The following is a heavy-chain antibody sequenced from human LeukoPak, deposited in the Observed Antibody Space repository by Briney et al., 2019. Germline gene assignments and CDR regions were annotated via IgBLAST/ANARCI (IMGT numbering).Heavy chain of an antibody. J-gene: IGHJ4*02. CDR2: INAGNGNT. V-gene: IGHV1-3*01. CDR1: GYTFTSYA. Sequence: VASVKVSCKASGYTFTSYAMHWVRQAPGQRLEWMGWINAGNGNTKYSQKFQGRVTITRDTSASTAYMELSSLRSEDTAVYYCARSSMVRTFDYWGQGTLVTVSS. D-gene: IGHD3-10*01. CDR3: ARSSMVRTFDY.